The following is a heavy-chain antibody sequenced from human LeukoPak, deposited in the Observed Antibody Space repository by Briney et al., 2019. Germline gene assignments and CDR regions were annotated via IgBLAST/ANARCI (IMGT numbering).Heavy chain of an antibody. CDR2: IWYDGSNK. CDR3: ATDISTHYFGS. V-gene: IGHV3-33*01. Sequence: GGSLRLSCTASGFTFSSYGMHWVRQAPGKGLEWVAVIWYDGSNKYYADSVKGRFTISRDNSRNTVFLQMNSLRAEDTAIYYCATDISTHYFGSWGQGTLVTVSS. CDR1: GFTFSSYG. J-gene: IGHJ4*02. D-gene: IGHD3-9*01.